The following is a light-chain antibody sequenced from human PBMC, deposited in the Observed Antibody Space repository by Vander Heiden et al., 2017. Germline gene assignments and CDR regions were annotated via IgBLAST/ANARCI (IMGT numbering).Light chain of an antibody. Sequence: SVLTQPPSASGTPGQRVTISCSGSSSNIGSNYVYWYQQLPGTAPKLLIYSNNQRPSGVPDRFSGSKFGTSASLAISGLRSEDEADYYCAAWDDSLSGVVFGGGTKLTVL. CDR3: AAWDDSLSGVV. J-gene: IGLJ2*01. CDR2: SNN. V-gene: IGLV1-47*02. CDR1: SSNIGSNY.